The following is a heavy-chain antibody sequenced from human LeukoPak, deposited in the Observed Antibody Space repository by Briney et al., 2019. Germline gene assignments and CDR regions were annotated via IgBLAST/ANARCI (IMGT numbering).Heavy chain of an antibody. D-gene: IGHD5-12*01. CDR2: ISYDGSNE. Sequence: GGSLRLSCAASGFTFSTYAMHWVRQGPGKGLEWVAVISYDGSNEYYADSVKGRFTISRDNTKNTVYLQMNSLRGEDTAVYYCARDGYGFDYWGQGAQVTVSS. V-gene: IGHV3-30-3*01. J-gene: IGHJ4*02. CDR1: GFTFSTYA. CDR3: ARDGYGFDY.